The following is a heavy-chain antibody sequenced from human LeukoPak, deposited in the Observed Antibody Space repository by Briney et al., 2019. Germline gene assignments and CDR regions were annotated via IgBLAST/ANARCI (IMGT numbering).Heavy chain of an antibody. J-gene: IGHJ4*02. CDR1: GYSINSDNC. Sequence: SETLSLTCTVSGYSINSDNCWGWIRQPPGKGLEWIGSIYHSGSTYYNPSLKSRVTISVDTSKNQFSLKLSSVTAADTAVYYCARVRYYDSSGPIDYWGQGTLVTVSS. V-gene: IGHV4-38-2*02. D-gene: IGHD3-22*01. CDR2: IYHSGST. CDR3: ARVRYYDSSGPIDY.